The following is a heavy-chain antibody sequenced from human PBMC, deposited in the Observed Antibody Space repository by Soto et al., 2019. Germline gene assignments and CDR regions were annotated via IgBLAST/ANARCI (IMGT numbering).Heavy chain of an antibody. Sequence: SETLSLTCTVSGGSISSGGYYWSWIRQHPGKGLEWIGYIYYSGSTYYNPSLKSRVTISVDTSKNQFSLKLSSVTAADTAVYYCAREVYSGSPQHYFDYWGQGTLVTVSS. CDR1: GGSISSGGYY. CDR3: AREVYSGSPQHYFDY. D-gene: IGHD1-26*01. V-gene: IGHV4-31*03. CDR2: IYYSGST. J-gene: IGHJ4*02.